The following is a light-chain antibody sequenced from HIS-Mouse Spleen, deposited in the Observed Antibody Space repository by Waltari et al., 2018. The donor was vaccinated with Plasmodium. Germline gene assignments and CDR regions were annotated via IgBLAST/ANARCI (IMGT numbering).Light chain of an antibody. Sequence: QSALTQPASVSGSPGQSITISCTGTSSDVGSYNLVSWYQQHPGKPPKLMIYEGSKRPSGVSNRFACSKSGNTASLTIAGLQAEDEADYYCCSYAGSSTYVFGTGTKVTVL. CDR3: CSYAGSSTYV. CDR2: EGS. J-gene: IGLJ1*01. CDR1: SSDVGSYNL. V-gene: IGLV2-23*01.